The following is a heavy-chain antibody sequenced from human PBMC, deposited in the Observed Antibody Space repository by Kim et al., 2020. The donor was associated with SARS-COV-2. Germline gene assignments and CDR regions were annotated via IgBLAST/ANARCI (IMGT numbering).Heavy chain of an antibody. CDR2: IYYSGST. V-gene: IGHV4-61*01. J-gene: IGHJ4*02. Sequence: SETLSLTCTVSGGSVSSGSYYWSWIRQPPGKGLEWIGYIYYSGSTNYNPSLKSRVTISVDTSKNQFSLKLSSVTAADTAVYYCARGPGELPDYWGQGTLVTVSS. CDR1: GGSVSSGSYY. CDR3: ARGPGELPDY. D-gene: IGHD1-26*01.